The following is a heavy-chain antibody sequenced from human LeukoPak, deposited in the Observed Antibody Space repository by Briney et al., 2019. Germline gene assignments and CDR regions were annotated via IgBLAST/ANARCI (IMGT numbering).Heavy chain of an antibody. CDR2: INPNSGGT. CDR1: GGTFSSYA. CDR3: AAGRWLRSGSDY. V-gene: IGHV1-2*02. J-gene: IGHJ4*02. Sequence: GSSVKVSCKASGGTFSSYAISWVRQAPGQGLEWMGWINPNSGGTNYAQKFQGRVTMTRDTSISTACMELDRLRSDDTAVYFCAAGRWLRSGSDYWGQGTLVTVSS. D-gene: IGHD5-12*01.